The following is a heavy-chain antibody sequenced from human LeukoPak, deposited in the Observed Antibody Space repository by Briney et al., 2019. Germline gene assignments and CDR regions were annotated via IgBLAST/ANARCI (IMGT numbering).Heavy chain of an antibody. CDR2: ISGSGGST. V-gene: IGHV3-23*01. D-gene: IGHD5-18*01. J-gene: IGHJ4*02. CDR3: TKGTIWLPFDY. Sequence: GGSLRLSCAASGFTFSNYAMSWARQAPGKGLEWASAISGSGGSTYYADSVKGRFTISRDNSKNTLYLQMNSLRAEDTAVYYCTKGTIWLPFDYWGQGTLVTVSS. CDR1: GFTFSNYA.